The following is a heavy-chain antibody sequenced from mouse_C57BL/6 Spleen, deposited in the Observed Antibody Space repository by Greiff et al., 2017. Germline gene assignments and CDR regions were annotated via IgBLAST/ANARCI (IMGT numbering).Heavy chain of an antibody. Sequence: QVQLQQSGAELMKPGASVKLSCKATGYTFTGYWIEWVKQRPGHGLEWIGEILPGSGGTNYNEKFKGKATFTADTSSNTAYMQLSSLTTDDSAIYYCARTTVVAVDYWGQGTSVTVSS. CDR3: ARTTVVAVDY. D-gene: IGHD1-1*01. V-gene: IGHV1-9*01. J-gene: IGHJ4*01. CDR2: ILPGSGGT. CDR1: GYTFTGYW.